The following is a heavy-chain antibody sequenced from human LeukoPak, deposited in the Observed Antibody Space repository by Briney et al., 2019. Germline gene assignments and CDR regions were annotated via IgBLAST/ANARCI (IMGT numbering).Heavy chain of an antibody. CDR3: ARKTITMVRGVTFSWFDP. CDR2: MNSNSGNT. CDR1: GYTFTSYD. J-gene: IGHJ5*02. D-gene: IGHD3-10*01. Sequence: ASVKVSRKASGYTFTSYDINWVRQATGQGLEWMGWMNSNSGNTGYAQKFQGRVTMTRNTSISTAYMELSSLRSEDTAVYYCARKTITMVRGVTFSWFDPWGQGTLVTVSS. V-gene: IGHV1-8*01.